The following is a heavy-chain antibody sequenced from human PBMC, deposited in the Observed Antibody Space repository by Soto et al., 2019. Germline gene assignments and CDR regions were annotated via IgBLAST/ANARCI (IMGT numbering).Heavy chain of an antibody. J-gene: IGHJ6*03. D-gene: IGHD2-15*01. V-gene: IGHV3-74*01. CDR3: ARARYCSGGSCYQTRYYYMDV. Sequence: GGSLRLSCAASGFTFSSYWMHWVRQAPGKGLVWVSRINSDGSSTSYADSVKGRFTISRDNAKNTLYLQMNSLRAEDTAVYYCARARYCSGGSCYQTRYYYMDVWGKGTTVTVSS. CDR1: GFTFSSYW. CDR2: INSDGSST.